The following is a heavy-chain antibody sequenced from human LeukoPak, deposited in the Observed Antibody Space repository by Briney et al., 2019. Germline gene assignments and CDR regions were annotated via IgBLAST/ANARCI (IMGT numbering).Heavy chain of an antibody. Sequence: ASVKVSCTASGYTFTSYAMHWVRQAPGQRLEWMGWINAGNGNTKYSQKFQGRATITRDTSASTAYMELSSLRSEDTAVYYCAREVDCSSTSCGNWFDPWGQGTLVTVSS. D-gene: IGHD2-2*01. CDR1: GYTFTSYA. V-gene: IGHV1-3*01. J-gene: IGHJ5*02. CDR3: AREVDCSSTSCGNWFDP. CDR2: INAGNGNT.